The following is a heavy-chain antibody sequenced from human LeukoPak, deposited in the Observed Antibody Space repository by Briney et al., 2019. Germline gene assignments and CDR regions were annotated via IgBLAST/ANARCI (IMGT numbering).Heavy chain of an antibody. J-gene: IGHJ4*02. CDR3: ARGPNSSGWYVNY. CDR2: INHSGST. CDR1: GGSFSGYY. D-gene: IGHD6-19*01. Sequence: SETLSLTCAVYGGSFSGYYWSWLRQPPGKGLEWVGEINHSGSTNYNPSLKRRVTISVDTSKNQFSLKLSSVTAADTAVYYCARGPNSSGWYVNYWGQGTLGTVSS. V-gene: IGHV4-34*01.